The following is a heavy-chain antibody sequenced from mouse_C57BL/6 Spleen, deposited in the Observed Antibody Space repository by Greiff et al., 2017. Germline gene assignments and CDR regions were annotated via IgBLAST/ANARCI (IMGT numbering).Heavy chain of an antibody. D-gene: IGHD1-1*01. Sequence: EVKLVESGGGLVQPKGSLKLSCAASGFSFNTYAMNWVRQAPGKGLEWVARIRSKSNNYATYYADSVKDRFTISRDDSESMLYLQMNNLKTEDTAMYYCVSNYVAMDYWGQGTSVTVSS. CDR1: GFSFNTYA. CDR2: IRSKSNNYAT. CDR3: VSNYVAMDY. J-gene: IGHJ4*01. V-gene: IGHV10-1*01.